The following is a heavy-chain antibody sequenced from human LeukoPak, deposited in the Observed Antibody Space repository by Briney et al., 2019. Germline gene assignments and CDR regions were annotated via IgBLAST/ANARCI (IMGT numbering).Heavy chain of an antibody. J-gene: IGHJ6*02. CDR3: ARDYSDSNYDFWRSLGYYYGMDV. D-gene: IGHD3-3*01. Sequence: PGGSLRLSCAASGFIFSSYGMHWVRQAPGKGLEWVSYISSSGSTIYYADSVKGRFTISRDNAKNSLYLQMNSLRAEDTAVYYCARDYSDSNYDFWRSLGYYYGMDVWGQGTTVTVSS. CDR2: ISSSGSTI. CDR1: GFIFSSYG. V-gene: IGHV3-48*04.